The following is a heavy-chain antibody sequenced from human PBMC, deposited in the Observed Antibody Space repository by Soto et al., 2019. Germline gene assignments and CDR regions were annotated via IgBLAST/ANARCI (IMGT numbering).Heavy chain of an antibody. CDR3: ASSPTGSGSYYNYYYGMEV. Sequence: GASVKVSCKESGYTFTIYYMHWVRQAPGQGLEWMGMINPSVGTANYAQKFQGRVTMTADESTSTAYMELSSLRSEDTAVYYCASSPTGSGSYYNYYYGMEVWGQGTTVTVSS. CDR2: INPSVGTA. J-gene: IGHJ6*02. V-gene: IGHV1-46*01. D-gene: IGHD3-10*01. CDR1: GYTFTIYY.